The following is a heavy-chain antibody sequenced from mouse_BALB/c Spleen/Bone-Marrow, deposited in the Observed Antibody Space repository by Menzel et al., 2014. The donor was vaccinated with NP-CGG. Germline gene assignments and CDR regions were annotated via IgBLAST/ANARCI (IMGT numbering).Heavy chain of an antibody. Sequence: VQRVESGAELMKPWASVKISCKATGYTFSSYWIEWVKQRPGHGLEWIGEILPGRGSTNYNEKFKGKATFTSDTSSNTAYMQLSSLTSEDSAVYYCARWDTTAMDYWGQGTSVTVSS. J-gene: IGHJ4*01. CDR1: GYTFSSYW. CDR3: ARWDTTAMDY. CDR2: ILPGRGST. V-gene: IGHV1-9*01. D-gene: IGHD1-1*01.